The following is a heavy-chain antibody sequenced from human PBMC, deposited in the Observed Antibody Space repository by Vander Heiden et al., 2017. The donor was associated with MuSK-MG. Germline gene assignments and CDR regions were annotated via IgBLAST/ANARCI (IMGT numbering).Heavy chain of an antibody. V-gene: IGHV3-23*01. CDR2: ISGSGGST. CDR1: GFTFSSYA. D-gene: IGHD1-7*01. CDR3: AKQGNWNYPLGNWFDP. Sequence: EVQLLESGGGLVQPGGSLRLSCAASGFTFSSYAMSWVRQAPGKGLEWVSAISGSGGSTYYADSVKGRFTISRDNSKNTLYLQMNSLRAEDTAVYYCAKQGNWNYPLGNWFDPWGQGTLVTVSS. J-gene: IGHJ5*02.